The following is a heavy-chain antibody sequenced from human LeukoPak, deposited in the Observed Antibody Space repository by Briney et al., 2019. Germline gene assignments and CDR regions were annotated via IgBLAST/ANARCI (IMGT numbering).Heavy chain of an antibody. CDR1: GGTFSSYA. CDR3: ARARSYCSGGSCVIGEWGY. V-gene: IGHV1-69*05. J-gene: IGHJ4*02. Sequence: ASVKVSCKASGGTFSSYAISWVRQAPGQGLEWMGRIIPIFGTANYAQKFRGRVTITTDESTSTAYMGLSSLRSEDTAVYYCARARSYCSGGSCVIGEWGYWGQGTLVTVSS. D-gene: IGHD2-15*01. CDR2: IIPIFGTA.